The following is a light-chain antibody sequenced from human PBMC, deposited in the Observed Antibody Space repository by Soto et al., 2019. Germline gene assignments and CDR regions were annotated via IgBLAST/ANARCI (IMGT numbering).Light chain of an antibody. Sequence: DIQMTQSPSSLSASVGDRVTITCRASQNILSYLNWYQQRPGKAPNLLIFAASNSHSGVPPRFSGSGSGTDFTLTISSLQLEDFATYYCQQSYSAPRTFGGGTKVEMK. CDR1: QNILSY. CDR2: AAS. V-gene: IGKV1-39*01. CDR3: QQSYSAPRT. J-gene: IGKJ4*01.